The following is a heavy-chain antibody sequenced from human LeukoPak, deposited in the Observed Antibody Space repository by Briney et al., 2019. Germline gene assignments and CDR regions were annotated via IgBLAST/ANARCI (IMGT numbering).Heavy chain of an antibody. CDR3: ARDFCSGGSCYPDAFDI. J-gene: IGHJ3*02. V-gene: IGHV3-33*01. Sequence: GGSLRLSCAASGFTFSSYGMHWVRQAPGKGLEWVAVIWYDGTNTYYADSVKGRFTISRDNYKNTLYLQMNSLRAEDTAVYYCARDFCSGGSCYPDAFDIWGQGTMVTVSS. CDR2: IWYDGTNT. CDR1: GFTFSSYG. D-gene: IGHD2-15*01.